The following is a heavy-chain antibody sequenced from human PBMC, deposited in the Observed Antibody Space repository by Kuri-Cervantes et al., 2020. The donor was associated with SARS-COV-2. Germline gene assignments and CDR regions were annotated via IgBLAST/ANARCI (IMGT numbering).Heavy chain of an antibody. CDR3: ARDHSGWSL. D-gene: IGHD6-19*01. J-gene: IGHJ4*02. CDR2: INPDGSYT. CDR1: GFTFSGHW. V-gene: IGHV3-74*01. Sequence: GESLKISCAASGFTFSGHWIHWVRQAPGKGLVWVSRINPDGSYTNNADSVKGRFTLSRDNAKNSLYLQMNSLRAEDTAVYYCARDHSGWSLWGQGTLVTVSS.